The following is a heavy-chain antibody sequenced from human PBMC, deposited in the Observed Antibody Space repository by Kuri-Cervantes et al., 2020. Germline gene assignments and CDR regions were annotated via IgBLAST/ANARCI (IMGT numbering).Heavy chain of an antibody. CDR2: INPYNGNT. D-gene: IGHD3-22*01. CDR1: GHTFSSYG. V-gene: IGHV1-18*01. J-gene: IGHJ4*02. CDR3: ARDLWRARDYYDSSAKGHFDY. Sequence: ASVKVSCKASGHTFSSYGISWVRQAPGQGLEWMGWINPYNGNTNYAQKLQGRVTMTTDTSTSTAYMELRSLRSDDTAVYYCARDLWRARDYYDSSAKGHFDYWGQGTLVTVSS.